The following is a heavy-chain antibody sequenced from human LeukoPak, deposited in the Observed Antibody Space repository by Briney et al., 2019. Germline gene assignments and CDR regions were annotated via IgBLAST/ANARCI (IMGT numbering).Heavy chain of an antibody. CDR2: IYYSGST. V-gene: IGHV4-59*01. J-gene: IGHJ6*03. CDR3: ARGELQQLPPGYYYYYLDV. CDR1: GGSISSYY. Sequence: SETLSLTCTVSGGSISSYYWSWIRQPPGKGLEWIGYIYYSGSTNYNPSLKSRVTISVDTSKNQFSLKLSSVTAADTAVYYCARGELQQLPPGYYYYYLDVWGKGTTVTVSS. D-gene: IGHD6-13*01.